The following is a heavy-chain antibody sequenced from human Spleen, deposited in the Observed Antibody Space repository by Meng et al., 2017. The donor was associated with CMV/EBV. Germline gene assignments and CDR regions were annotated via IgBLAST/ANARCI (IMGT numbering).Heavy chain of an antibody. V-gene: IGHV4-34*01. Sequence: SETLSLTCAIYGGSFSGYWWNWIRQPPGKGLEWIGEINQSGTTKYSPSLKSRVTISVDTSKNQFSLKVASVTAADTAVYYCARWGSSMVESGMDVWGQGTTVTVS. D-gene: IGHD2-2*01. CDR1: GGSFSGYW. CDR2: INQSGTT. J-gene: IGHJ6*02. CDR3: ARWGSSMVESGMDV.